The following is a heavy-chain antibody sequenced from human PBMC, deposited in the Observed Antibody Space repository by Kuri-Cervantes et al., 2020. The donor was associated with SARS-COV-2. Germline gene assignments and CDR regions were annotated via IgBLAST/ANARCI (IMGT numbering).Heavy chain of an antibody. CDR1: GFTFSSYG. Sequence: GESLKISCAASGFTFSSYGMHWVRQAPGKGLEWVAVISYDGSNKYYADSVKGRFTISRDNSKNTLYLQMNSLRAEDTAVYYCVRDPAYCGGDCYSDGDAFDIWGQGTMVTVSS. V-gene: IGHV3-30*03. D-gene: IGHD2-21*02. CDR3: VRDPAYCGGDCYSDGDAFDI. CDR2: ISYDGSNK. J-gene: IGHJ3*02.